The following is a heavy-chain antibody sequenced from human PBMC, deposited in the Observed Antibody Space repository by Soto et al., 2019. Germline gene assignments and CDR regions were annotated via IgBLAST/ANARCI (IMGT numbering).Heavy chain of an antibody. CDR3: ARVGGPRSLTGDPGY. Sequence: GGSLRLSCAASGFTFSSYGMHWVRQAPGKGLEWVAVIWYDGSNKCYADSVKGRFTISRDNSKNTLYLQMNSLRAEDTAVYYCARVGGPRSLTGDPGYWGQGTLVTVSS. D-gene: IGHD7-27*01. CDR2: IWYDGSNK. J-gene: IGHJ4*02. CDR1: GFTFSSYG. V-gene: IGHV3-30*19.